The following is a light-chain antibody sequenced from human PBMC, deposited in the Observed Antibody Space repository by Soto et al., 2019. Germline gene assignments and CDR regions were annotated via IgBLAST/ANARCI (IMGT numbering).Light chain of an antibody. CDR2: IAS. Sequence: DIQITQSPSSLSASVGDRVTVTRRAMQDISNDLGWFQQKPGKAPRRLIYIASSMPNGVPARFSGSGSGTEFTLTISSLQPEDFATYFCQQHRSYPLTFGGGTKVDIK. CDR3: QQHRSYPLT. V-gene: IGKV1-17*01. CDR1: QDISND. J-gene: IGKJ4*01.